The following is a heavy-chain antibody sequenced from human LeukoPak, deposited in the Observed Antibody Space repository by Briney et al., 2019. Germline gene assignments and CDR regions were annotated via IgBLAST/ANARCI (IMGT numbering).Heavy chain of an antibody. CDR2: IYSGGST. CDR1: GFTVSSNY. J-gene: IGHJ4*02. D-gene: IGHD6-13*01. V-gene: IGHV3-53*01. CDR3: ARGLSAAASRNYFDY. Sequence: GGSLRLSCAASGFTVSSNYMSWVRQAPGKGLEWVSVIYSGGSTYYADFVKGRFTISRDNSKNTLYLQMNSLRAEDTAVYYCARGLSAAASRNYFDYWGQGTLVTVSS.